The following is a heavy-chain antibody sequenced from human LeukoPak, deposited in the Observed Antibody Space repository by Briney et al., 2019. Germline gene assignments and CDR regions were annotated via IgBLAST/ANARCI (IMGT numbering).Heavy chain of an antibody. CDR2: INHSGST. V-gene: IGHV4-34*01. Sequence: PSETLSLTCAVYGGSFSGYYWSWIRQPPGKGLEWIGEINHSGSTNYNPSLKSQVTISVDTSKNQFSLKLSSVTAADTAVYYCARRDYVWGSYRPFDYWGQGTLVTVSS. CDR3: ARRDYVWGSYRPFDY. CDR1: GGSFSGYY. D-gene: IGHD3-16*02. J-gene: IGHJ4*02.